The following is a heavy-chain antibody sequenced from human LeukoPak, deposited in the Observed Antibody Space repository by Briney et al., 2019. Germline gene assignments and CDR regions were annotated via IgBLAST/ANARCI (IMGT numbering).Heavy chain of an antibody. J-gene: IGHJ4*02. Sequence: PGGSLRLSCVVTGFTLSSHSVNWVRQAPGKGLEWVLSITTSNYIFYADSVKGRFTISRDNAKNSLYLQMNGLRAEDTAVYYCVREQARGGSFDYWGQGTLVTVSS. D-gene: IGHD2-15*01. V-gene: IGHV3-21*01. CDR2: ITTSNYI. CDR1: GFTLSSHS. CDR3: VREQARGGSFDY.